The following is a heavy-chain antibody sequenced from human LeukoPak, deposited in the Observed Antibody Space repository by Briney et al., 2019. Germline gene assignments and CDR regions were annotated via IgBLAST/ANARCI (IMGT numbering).Heavy chain of an antibody. CDR1: GFTFSSYA. CDR2: ISYDGSNK. V-gene: IGHV3-30*04. D-gene: IGHD5-18*01. J-gene: IGHJ4*02. Sequence: PGGSLRLSCAASGFTFSSYAMHWVRQAPGKGLEWVAVISYDGSNKYYADSVKGRFTISRDNSKNTLYLQMNSLRAEDTAVYYCARETRYSYDYYFDYWGQGTLVTVSS. CDR3: ARETRYSYDYYFDY.